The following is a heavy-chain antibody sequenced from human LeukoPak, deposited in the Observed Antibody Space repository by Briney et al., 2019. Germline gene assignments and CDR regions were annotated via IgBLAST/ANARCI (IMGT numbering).Heavy chain of an antibody. CDR3: ARDARDCSSTSCYSRYYMDI. Sequence: GGSLRLSCAASGFTFSDYYISWIRQAPGKGLGWVSYISSSVSTIYYADSVKGRFTISRDNAKNSLYLQMNSLRAEDTAVYYCARDARDCSSTSCYSRYYMDIWGKGTTVTVSS. J-gene: IGHJ6*03. D-gene: IGHD2-2*02. V-gene: IGHV3-11*01. CDR1: GFTFSDYY. CDR2: ISSSVSTI.